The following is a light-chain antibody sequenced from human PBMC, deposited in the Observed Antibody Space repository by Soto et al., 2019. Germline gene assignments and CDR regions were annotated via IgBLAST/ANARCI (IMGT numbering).Light chain of an antibody. CDR1: SSNIGNNA. J-gene: IGLJ1*01. CDR2: YDD. V-gene: IGLV1-36*01. CDR3: AAWDDSLYGYV. Sequence: QPVLTQPPSVSAAPRQRVTISCSGSSSNIGNNAVNWYQQLPGKPPKLLIYYDDLLPSGVSDRFSGSKFGTSASLAISGLQSEDEADYYCAAWDDSLYGYVFGTGTKLTVL.